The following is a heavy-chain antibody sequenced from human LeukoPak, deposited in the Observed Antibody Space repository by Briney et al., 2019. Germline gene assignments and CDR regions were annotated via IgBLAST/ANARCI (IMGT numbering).Heavy chain of an antibody. V-gene: IGHV1-18*01. CDR1: GYTLTELS. D-gene: IGHD6-6*01. Sequence: ASVKVSCKVSGYTLTELSMHWVRQAPGQGLEWMGWISAYNGNTNYAQKLQGRVTMTTDTSTSTAYMELRSLRSDDTAVFYCARDWGVEARPGYMDVWGKGTTVTVSS. CDR2: ISAYNGNT. J-gene: IGHJ6*03. CDR3: ARDWGVEARPGYMDV.